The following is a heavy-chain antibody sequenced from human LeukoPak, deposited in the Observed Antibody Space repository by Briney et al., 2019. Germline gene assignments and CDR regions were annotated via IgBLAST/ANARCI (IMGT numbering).Heavy chain of an antibody. CDR3: ARGSEHLDNWFDP. Sequence: GGSLRLSCAASGFIFSNYGMNWVRQAPGKGRERISYISGSSSLIHQADSVKGRFTISRDNAKNLVSLQMSSLRDEDTAVYYCARGSEHLDNWFDPWGQRTLVTVSS. CDR2: ISGSSSLI. J-gene: IGHJ5*02. D-gene: IGHD1-14*01. V-gene: IGHV3-48*02. CDR1: GFIFSNYG.